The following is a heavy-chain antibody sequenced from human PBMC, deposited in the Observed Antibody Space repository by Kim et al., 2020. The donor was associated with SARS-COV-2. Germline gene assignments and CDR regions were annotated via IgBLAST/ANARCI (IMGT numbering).Heavy chain of an antibody. D-gene: IGHD3-3*01. CDR3: ARDHLGAFDY. V-gene: IGHV4-30-2*05. CDR2: ST. Sequence: STYSTPSLKSRVTISVDTSKNQFSLKLSSVTAADTAVYYCARDHLGAFDYWGQGTLVTVSS. J-gene: IGHJ4*02.